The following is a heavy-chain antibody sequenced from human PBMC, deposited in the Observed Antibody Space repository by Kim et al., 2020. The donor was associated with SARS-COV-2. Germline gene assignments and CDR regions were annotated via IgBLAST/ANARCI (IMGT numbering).Heavy chain of an antibody. CDR2: ISSSSSYI. J-gene: IGHJ6*02. V-gene: IGHV3-21*01. D-gene: IGHD3-10*01. CDR1: GFTFSSYS. CDR3: ARQVLLWFGELPDGADYYYYYGMDV. Sequence: GGSLRLSCAASGFTFSSYSMNWVRQAPGKGLEWVSSISSSSSYIYYADSVKGRFTISRDNAKNSLYLQMNSLRAEDTAVYYCARQVLLWFGELPDGADYYYYYGMDVWGQGTTVTVSS.